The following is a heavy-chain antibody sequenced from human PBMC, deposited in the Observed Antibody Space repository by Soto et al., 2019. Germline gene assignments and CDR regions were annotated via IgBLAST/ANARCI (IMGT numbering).Heavy chain of an antibody. CDR2: IGPNGGGA. J-gene: IGHJ4*02. CDR1: GFTFSGHT. CDR3: VNDLHAGEWC. Sequence: PWGSLRLSCSGSGFTFSGHTIYWCRQAPGKGLEYVSAIGPNGGGAYYADSVKGRFSISRANSKHTLYLTMSSLRPEDSAPYSCVNDLHAGEWCWGKGTLGAVSS. D-gene: IGHD2-8*01. V-gene: IGHV3-64D*06.